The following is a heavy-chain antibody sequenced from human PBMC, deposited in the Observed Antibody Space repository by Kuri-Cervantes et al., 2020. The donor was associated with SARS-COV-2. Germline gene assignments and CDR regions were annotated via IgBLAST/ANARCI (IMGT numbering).Heavy chain of an antibody. CDR2: ISSSSSYI. CDR3: ARGVGYGDYTFDY. J-gene: IGHJ4*02. D-gene: IGHD4-17*01. CDR1: GFTLRSYS. Sequence: GESLKISCAASGFTLRSYSMNWVRQAPGKGLEWVSSISSSSSYIYYADSVKGRFTISRDNAKNSLCLQMNSLRAEDTAVYYCARGVGYGDYTFDYWGQGTLVTVSS. V-gene: IGHV3-21*01.